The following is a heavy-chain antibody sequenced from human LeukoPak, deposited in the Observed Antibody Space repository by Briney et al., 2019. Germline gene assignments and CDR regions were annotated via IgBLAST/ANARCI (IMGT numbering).Heavy chain of an antibody. D-gene: IGHD6-13*01. CDR3: ARTSNIAAAGNGMDV. V-gene: IGHV4-34*01. CDR1: GGSFSGYY. CDR2: SHHSGST. Sequence: SETLSLTCTVYGGSFSGYYWSWIRQPPGKGLEWIGESHHSGSTNYNPSLKSRVTISVDTSKNQFSLRLSSVTAADTAVYYCARTSNIAAAGNGMDVWGQGTTVTVS. J-gene: IGHJ6*02.